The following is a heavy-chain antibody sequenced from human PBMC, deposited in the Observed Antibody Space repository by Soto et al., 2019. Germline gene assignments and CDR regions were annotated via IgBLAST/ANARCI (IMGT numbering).Heavy chain of an antibody. CDR2: IYYSGST. V-gene: IGHV4-30-4*01. CDR1: GGSISSGDYY. Sequence: SETLSLTCTVSGGSISSGDYYWSWIRQPPGKGLEWIGYIYYSGSTYYNPSLKSRVTISVDTSKNQFSLKLSSVTAADTAVYYCARRPYYYDSSSGDYFDYWGQGTLVT. D-gene: IGHD3-22*01. J-gene: IGHJ4*02. CDR3: ARRPYYYDSSSGDYFDY.